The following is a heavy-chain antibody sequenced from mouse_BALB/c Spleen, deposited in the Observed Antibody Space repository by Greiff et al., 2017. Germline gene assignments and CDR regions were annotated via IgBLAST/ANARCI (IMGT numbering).Heavy chain of an antibody. CDR1: GFAFSSYD. Sequence: EVHLVESGGGLVKPGGSLKLSCAASGFAFSSYDMSWVRQTPEKRLEWVAYISSGGGSTYYPDTVKGRFTISRDNAKNTLYLQMSSLKSEDTAMYYCARQGYDYDYFDYWGQGTTLTVSS. CDR3: ARQGYDYDYFDY. J-gene: IGHJ2*01. CDR2: ISSGGGST. D-gene: IGHD2-4*01. V-gene: IGHV5-12-1*01.